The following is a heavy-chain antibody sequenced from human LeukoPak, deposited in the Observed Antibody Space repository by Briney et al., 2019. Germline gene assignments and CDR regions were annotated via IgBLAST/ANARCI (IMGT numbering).Heavy chain of an antibody. CDR2: ISNDGSNK. J-gene: IGHJ4*02. Sequence: GGSLRLSCAASGFIFSSYGMHWVRQAPGKGLEWVAVISNDGSNKYYADSVNGRFTISRDTYKNTLYLQMNSLRAEDTAVYFCARDEEGIRYFDWLLDYWGQGTLVTVSS. CDR3: ARDEEGIRYFDWLLDY. V-gene: IGHV3-30*03. CDR1: GFIFSSYG. D-gene: IGHD3-9*01.